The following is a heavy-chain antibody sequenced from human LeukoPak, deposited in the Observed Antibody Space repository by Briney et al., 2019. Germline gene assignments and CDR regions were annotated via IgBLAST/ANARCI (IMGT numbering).Heavy chain of an antibody. D-gene: IGHD6-19*01. CDR3: ATKQWLAPPPDS. V-gene: IGHV3-74*01. CDR1: GFTFSKYW. CDR2: INTDGTVT. J-gene: IGHJ4*02. Sequence: GGSLRLSCAASGFTFSKYWMLWVRQAPGKGLESVSRINTDGTVTTYAGSVKGRFTVSRDNADNTMFLQMNSVRAEDTAVYYCATKQWLAPPPDSWGQGTPVTVSS.